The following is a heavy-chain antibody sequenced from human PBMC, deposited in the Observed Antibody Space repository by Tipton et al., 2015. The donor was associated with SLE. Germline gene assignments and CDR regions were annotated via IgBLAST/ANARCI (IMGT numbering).Heavy chain of an antibody. CDR1: GGSFSGYF. CDR2: INYSGST. CDR3: ARQGEFSHSTGFWFDP. V-gene: IGHV4-34*01. J-gene: IGHJ5*02. D-gene: IGHD3-16*01. Sequence: LRLSCAVYGGSFSGYFWSWIRQPPGRGLEWIGEINYSGSTNYNPSLKSRVTISVDTSKSQFSLRLRSVTAADTAVYYCARQGEFSHSTGFWFDPWGQGTPVTVSS.